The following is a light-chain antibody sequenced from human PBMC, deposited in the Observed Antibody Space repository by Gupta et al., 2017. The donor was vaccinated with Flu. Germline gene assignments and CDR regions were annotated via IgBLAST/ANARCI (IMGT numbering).Light chain of an antibody. V-gene: IGKV3-15*01. CDR2: GAS. J-gene: IGKJ1*01. CDR3: QHYNNWPPWT. CDR1: QSVSSN. Sequence: IVMTQSPDTLPVSPGERATLSCRASQSVSSNLAWYQQKPGQAPRLVIYGASTRATGIPARFSGSGSGTEFTLTISSLQSEDFAVYYCQHYNNWPPWTFGQGTRVEIK.